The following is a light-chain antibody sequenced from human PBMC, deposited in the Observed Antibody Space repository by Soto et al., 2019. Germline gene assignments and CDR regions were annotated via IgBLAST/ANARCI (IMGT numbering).Light chain of an antibody. CDR3: QQYGSPPRT. CDR2: AAT. CDR1: QSVNSH. V-gene: IGKV3-20*01. J-gene: IGKJ1*01. Sequence: VMTQSPATLSVSPGESATLSCGASQSVNSHLAWYQQKLGQAPRLLIYAATSRAAGVPDRFSGSGSETHFTLTINRLELEDFAVYYCQQYGSPPRTFGQGTKVDI.